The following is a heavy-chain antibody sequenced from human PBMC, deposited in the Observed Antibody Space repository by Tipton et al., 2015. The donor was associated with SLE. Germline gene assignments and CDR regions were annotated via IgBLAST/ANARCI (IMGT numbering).Heavy chain of an antibody. Sequence: TLSLTCTASGGSISSYYWSWIRQPPGKGLEWIGYIYYSGSTHYNPSPKSRVTISVDTSKNQFTLKLSSVTAADTAVYYCARLINVRVVRGVTPYWYFDLWGRGTLVTVSS. CDR1: GGSISSYY. CDR3: ARLINVRVVRGVTPYWYFDL. J-gene: IGHJ2*01. CDR2: IYYSGST. D-gene: IGHD3-10*01. V-gene: IGHV4-59*01.